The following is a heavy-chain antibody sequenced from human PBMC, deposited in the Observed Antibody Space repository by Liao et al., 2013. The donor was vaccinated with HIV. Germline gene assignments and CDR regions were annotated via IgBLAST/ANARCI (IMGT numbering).Heavy chain of an antibody. CDR1: GGSISSYY. CDR2: IYYSGST. V-gene: IGHV4-59*01. Sequence: QVQLQESGPGLVKSSETLSLTCTVSGGSISSYYWSWIRQPPGKGLEWIRYIYYSGSTNYNPSLKSRVTISLDTSKKQFSLKLSSVTAADTAVYYCARENGYSYGSYYYYYYMDGLGQRDHGHRLL. CDR3: ARENGYSYGSYYYYYYMDG. D-gene: IGHD5-18*01. J-gene: IGHJ6*03.